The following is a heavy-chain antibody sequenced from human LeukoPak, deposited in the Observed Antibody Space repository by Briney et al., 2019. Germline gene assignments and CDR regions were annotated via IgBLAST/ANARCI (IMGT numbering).Heavy chain of an antibody. CDR3: AKDRDGPNSGSYYWDYFDY. V-gene: IGHV3-23*01. D-gene: IGHD1-26*01. CDR2: ISGSGGST. Sequence: PGGSLRLSCAASGFTVSSNYMSWVRQAPGKGLEWVSAISGSGGSTYYADSVKGRFTISRDNSKNMLYLQMNSLRAEDTAVYYCAKDRDGPNSGSYYWDYFDYWGQGTLVTVSS. J-gene: IGHJ4*02. CDR1: GFTVSSNY.